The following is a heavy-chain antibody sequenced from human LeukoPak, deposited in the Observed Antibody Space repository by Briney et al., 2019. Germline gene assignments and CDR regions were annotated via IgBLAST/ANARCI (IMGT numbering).Heavy chain of an antibody. CDR3: ARVHVLRYFDWLPRDGMDV. CDR1: GCTFTSYG. J-gene: IGHJ6*02. CDR2: ISAYNGNT. D-gene: IGHD3-9*01. Sequence: GASVKVSCKASGCTFTSYGISWVRQAPGQGLEWMGWISAYNGNTNYAQKLQGRVTMTTDTSTSTAYMELRSLRSDNTAVYYCARVHVLRYFDWLPRDGMDVWGQGTTVTVSS. V-gene: IGHV1-18*01.